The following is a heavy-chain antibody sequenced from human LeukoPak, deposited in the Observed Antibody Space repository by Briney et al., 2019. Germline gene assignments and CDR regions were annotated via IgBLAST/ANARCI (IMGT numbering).Heavy chain of an antibody. CDR2: IYTSGST. Sequence: SETLSLTCTVSGGSISSYYWSWLRQPAGKGLEWIGRIYTSGSTNYNPSLKSRVTISVDTSKNQFSLKLSSVTAADTAVYYCASSQLTDAFDIWGQGTMVTVSS. J-gene: IGHJ3*02. D-gene: IGHD5-24*01. CDR1: GGSISSYY. CDR3: ASSQLTDAFDI. V-gene: IGHV4-4*07.